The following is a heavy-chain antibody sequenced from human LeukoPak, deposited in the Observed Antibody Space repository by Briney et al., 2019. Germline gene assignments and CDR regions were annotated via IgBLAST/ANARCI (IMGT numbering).Heavy chain of an antibody. J-gene: IGHJ6*03. D-gene: IGHD3-10*01. CDR3: ARRTMVRGVPSYYMDV. V-gene: IGHV1-69*05. CDR1: GGTFSSYA. CDR2: IIPIFGTA. Sequence: SVKVSCKASGGTFSSYAISWVRQAPGQGLEWMGGIIPIFGTANYAQKFQGRVTITTDESTSTAYVELSSLRSEDTAVYYCARRTMVRGVPSYYMDVWGKGPRSPSP.